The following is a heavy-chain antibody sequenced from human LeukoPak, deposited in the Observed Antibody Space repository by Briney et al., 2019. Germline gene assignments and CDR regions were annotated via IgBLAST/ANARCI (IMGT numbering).Heavy chain of an antibody. D-gene: IGHD3-16*02. CDR3: ARYYVRGSYRYTGPFDY. J-gene: IGHJ4*02. CDR1: GGTFSSHA. V-gene: IGHV1-69*13. Sequence: GASVKVSCKASGGTFSSHAISWVRQAPGQGLEWMGGIIPIFGTANYAQKFQGRVTITADESTSTAYMELSSLRSEDTAVYYCARYYVRGSYRYTGPFDYWGQGTLVTVCS. CDR2: IIPIFGTA.